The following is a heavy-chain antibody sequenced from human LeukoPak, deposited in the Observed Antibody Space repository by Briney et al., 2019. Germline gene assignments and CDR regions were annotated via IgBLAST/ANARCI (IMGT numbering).Heavy chain of an antibody. D-gene: IGHD3-22*01. Sequence: GGALRLSCAASGFSFSTYSMNWVRQAPGKGLEWVSYISSSSGTIYYADSVKGRFTISRDNAKNSLYLQMNSLRAEDTAVYYCARDRSYYYDSSGDAFDIWGQGTMVTVSS. CDR2: ISSSSGTI. J-gene: IGHJ3*02. V-gene: IGHV3-48*04. CDR3: ARDRSYYYDSSGDAFDI. CDR1: GFSFSTYS.